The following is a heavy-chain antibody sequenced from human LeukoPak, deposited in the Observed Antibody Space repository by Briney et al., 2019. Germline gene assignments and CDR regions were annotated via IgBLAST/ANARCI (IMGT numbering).Heavy chain of an antibody. J-gene: IGHJ4*02. V-gene: IGHV1-2*02. Sequence: ASVKVSCKASGYTFTDYYIHWVRQAPGHGLEWMGWVNPKDGATNHAQNFQGRVTMTRDTSISTAYMELSRLRSDDTAVYYCARVVRARDYGACGYWGQGTLVTVSS. CDR3: ARVVRARDYGACGY. CDR1: GYTFTDYY. CDR2: VNPKDGAT. D-gene: IGHD4-17*01.